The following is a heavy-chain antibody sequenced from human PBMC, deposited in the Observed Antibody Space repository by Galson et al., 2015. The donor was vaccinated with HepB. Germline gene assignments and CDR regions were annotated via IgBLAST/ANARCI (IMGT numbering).Heavy chain of an antibody. CDR1: GFTFSNYG. CDR3: AKDPYLYSALAGTMAGFDY. CDR2: ISYDGSNT. J-gene: IGHJ4*02. V-gene: IGHV3-30*18. Sequence: SLRLSCAASGFTFSNYGMHWVRQAPGKGLEWVAVISYDGSNTYYADSVKGRFTISRDNSTNTLYLQMNSLRAEDTALYYCAKDPYLYSALAGTMAGFDYWGQGTLVTVSS. D-gene: IGHD6-19*01.